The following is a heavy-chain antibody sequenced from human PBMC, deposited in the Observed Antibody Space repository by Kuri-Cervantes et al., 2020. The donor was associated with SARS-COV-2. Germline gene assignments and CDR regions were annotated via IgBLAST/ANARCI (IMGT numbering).Heavy chain of an antibody. D-gene: IGHD1-26*01. J-gene: IGHJ3*02. V-gene: IGHV3-38-3*01. Sequence: ETLSLTCAASGFTVSSNEMSWVRQAPGKGLEWVSSISGGSTYYADSRKGRFTISRDNSKNTLHLQMNSLRAEDTAVYYCAREVIGSYSAFDIWGQGTMVTVSS. CDR3: AREVIGSYSAFDI. CDR2: ISGGST. CDR1: GFTVSSNE.